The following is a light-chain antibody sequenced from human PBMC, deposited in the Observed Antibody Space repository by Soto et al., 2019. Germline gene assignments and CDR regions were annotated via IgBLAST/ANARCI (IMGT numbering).Light chain of an antibody. CDR3: QQYNSYPYT. V-gene: IGKV1-5*03. CDR1: QSISSW. CDR2: KAS. Sequence: DIQMTQSPSTLCASVGDRVTITCRASQSISSWLAWYQQKPGKAPNLLIYKASSLESGVPSRFSGSGSGTEFTLTISSLQPDDFATYYCQQYNSYPYTFGQGTKLEIK. J-gene: IGKJ2*01.